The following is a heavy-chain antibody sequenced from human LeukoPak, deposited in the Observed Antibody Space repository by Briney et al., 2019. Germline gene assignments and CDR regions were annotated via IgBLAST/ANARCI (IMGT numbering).Heavy chain of an antibody. J-gene: IGHJ4*02. V-gene: IGHV4-59*01. CDR1: GGSISSDY. CDR2: IYYSGST. Sequence: PSETLSLTCTVSGGSISSDYWSWIRQPPGKGLEWIGYIYYSGSTNYNPSLKSRVTISVDTSRNQFSMKLSSGTAADTAVYYCARRDYYGSGSYSYWGQGTLVTVSS. CDR3: ARRDYYGSGSYSY. D-gene: IGHD3-10*01.